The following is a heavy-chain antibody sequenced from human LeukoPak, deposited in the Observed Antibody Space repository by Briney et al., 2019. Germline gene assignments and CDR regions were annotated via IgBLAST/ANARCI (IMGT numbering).Heavy chain of an antibody. V-gene: IGHV4-39*07. CDR2: IYYSGST. D-gene: IGHD3-22*01. J-gene: IGHJ4*02. Sequence: KASETLSLTCTVSGGSISSSSYYWGWIRQPPGKGLEWIGSIYYSGSTYYNPSLKSRVTISVDTSKNQFSLKLSSVTAADTAVYYCARDSDSSGYYYDYWGQGTLVTVSS. CDR3: ARDSDSSGYYYDY. CDR1: GGSISSSSYY.